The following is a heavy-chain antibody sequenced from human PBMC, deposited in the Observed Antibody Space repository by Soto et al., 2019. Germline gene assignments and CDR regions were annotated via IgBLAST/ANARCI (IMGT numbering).Heavy chain of an antibody. CDR2: IYYSGST. J-gene: IGHJ4*02. V-gene: IGHV4-39*01. CDR1: GGSISTSSYY. Sequence: SETLSLTCTVSGGSISTSSYYWGWIRQPPGKGLEWIGSIYYSGSTYYNPSLKSRVTISADTSKNKFSLKLSSVTAADTAVYYCARLIAAAGGNRAYWGQGTLVTVSS. CDR3: ARLIAAAGGNRAY. D-gene: IGHD6-13*01.